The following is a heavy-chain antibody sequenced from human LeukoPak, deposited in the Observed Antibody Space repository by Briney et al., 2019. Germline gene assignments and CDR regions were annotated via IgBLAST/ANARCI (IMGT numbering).Heavy chain of an antibody. CDR3: ARGGRGYGDYLPHH. CDR1: LYTFTSYD. D-gene: IGHD4-17*01. CDR2: ISAYNGNT. Sequence: GASVNVSCKASLYTFTSYDSNWVRQATGQGLEWMGWISAYNGNTNYAQKLQGRVTMTTDTSTSTAYMELRSLRSDDTAVYYCARGGRGYGDYLPHHWGQGTLVTVSS. J-gene: IGHJ5*02. V-gene: IGHV1-18*01.